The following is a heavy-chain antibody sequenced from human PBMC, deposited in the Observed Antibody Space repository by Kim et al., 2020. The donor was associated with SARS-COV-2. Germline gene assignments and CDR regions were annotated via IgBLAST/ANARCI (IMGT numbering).Heavy chain of an antibody. CDR2: IYYSGST. CDR1: GGSVSSGSYY. D-gene: IGHD6-19*01. CDR3: ARDDRSIAVAGYNWFDP. Sequence: SETLSLTCTVSGGSVSSGSYYWSWIRQPPGKGLEWIGYIYYSGSTNYNPSLKSRVTISVDTSKNQFSLKMSSVTAADTAVYYCARDDRSIAVAGYNWFDPWGQGTLVTVSS. V-gene: IGHV4-61*01. J-gene: IGHJ5*02.